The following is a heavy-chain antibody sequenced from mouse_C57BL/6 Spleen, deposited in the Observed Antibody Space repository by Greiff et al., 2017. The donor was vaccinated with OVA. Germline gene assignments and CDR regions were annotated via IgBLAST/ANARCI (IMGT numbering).Heavy chain of an antibody. CDR1: GFTFSDYG. J-gene: IGHJ1*03. D-gene: IGHD1-1*01. CDR3: ARSYGSSKWYFDV. V-gene: IGHV5-17*01. CDR2: ISSGSSTI. Sequence: EVKLMESGGGLVKPGGSLKLSCAASGFTFSDYGMHWVRQAPEKGLEWVAYISSGSSTIYYADTVKGRFTISRDNAKNTLFLQMTSLRSEDTAMYYCARSYGSSKWYFDVWGTGTTVTVSS.